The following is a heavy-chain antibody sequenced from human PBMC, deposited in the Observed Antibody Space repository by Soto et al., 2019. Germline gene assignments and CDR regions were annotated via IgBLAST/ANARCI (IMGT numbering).Heavy chain of an antibody. CDR1: GCTFSDNY. Sequence: PGGSLRLSWAASGCTFSDNYMSWIRQAPGKGLEWVSYISGSSSYTNYADSVKGRFTISRDNAKNSLYLQMNSLRPEDTAVYYCARVRVTGTFWFDPWGQGTLVTV. D-gene: IGHD2-21*02. CDR3: ARVRVTGTFWFDP. V-gene: IGHV3-11*06. CDR2: ISGSSSYT. J-gene: IGHJ5*02.